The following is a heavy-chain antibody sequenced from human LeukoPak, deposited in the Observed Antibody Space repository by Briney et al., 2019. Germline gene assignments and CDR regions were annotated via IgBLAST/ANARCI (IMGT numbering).Heavy chain of an antibody. CDR3: VRGNYFDY. Sequence: GGSLRLSCSASGFTFSSYAMHWVRQAPGKGLEYVSSISTDGGSTFYADSVKGRFTISRDNAKNTLYLQVNSLRAEDTAVYYCVRGNYFDYWGQGTLVTVSS. CDR2: ISTDGGST. J-gene: IGHJ4*02. CDR1: GFTFSSYA. V-gene: IGHV3-64*04.